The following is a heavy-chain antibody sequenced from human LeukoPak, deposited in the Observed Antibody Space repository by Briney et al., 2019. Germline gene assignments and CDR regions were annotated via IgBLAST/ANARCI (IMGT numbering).Heavy chain of an antibody. J-gene: IGHJ4*02. CDR3: AKDLSRELLPGFFDY. D-gene: IGHD1-26*01. Sequence: GGSLRLSCAASEFTFSSYAMHWVRQAPGKGLEWVAFIRYDGSNKYYADSVKGRFTISRDNSKNTLYLQMNSLRAEDTAVYYCAKDLSRELLPGFFDYWGQGTLVTVSS. CDR2: IRYDGSNK. V-gene: IGHV3-30*02. CDR1: EFTFSSYA.